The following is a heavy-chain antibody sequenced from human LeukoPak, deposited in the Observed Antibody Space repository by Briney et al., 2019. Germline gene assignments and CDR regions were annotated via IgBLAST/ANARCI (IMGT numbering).Heavy chain of an antibody. CDR3: AKASSGWPYYFDY. Sequence: GGSLRLSCAASGFTFSSYGMSWVRQAPGKGLEWVSAISGSGGSTYYADSVKGRFTISRDNSKNTLFLQMNSLRAEETAVYYCAKASSGWPYYFDYWGQGSLVTVSS. CDR1: GFTFSSYG. V-gene: IGHV3-23*01. D-gene: IGHD6-19*01. CDR2: ISGSGGST. J-gene: IGHJ4*02.